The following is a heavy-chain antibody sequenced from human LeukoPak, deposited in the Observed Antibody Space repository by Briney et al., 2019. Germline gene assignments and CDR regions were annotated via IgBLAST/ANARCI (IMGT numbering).Heavy chain of an antibody. CDR1: GFTFSDYY. CDR2: INGGSSHT. V-gene: IGHV3-11*05. J-gene: IGHJ4*02. D-gene: IGHD1-14*01. CDR3: ARDRIN. Sequence: GGSLRLSCAASGFTFSDYYMTWIRQAPGKGLEWVSYINGGSSHTNYADSVKGRFSISRDNAKNSLYLQMSSLRAEDTAVYYCARDRINWGRGTPVTVSS.